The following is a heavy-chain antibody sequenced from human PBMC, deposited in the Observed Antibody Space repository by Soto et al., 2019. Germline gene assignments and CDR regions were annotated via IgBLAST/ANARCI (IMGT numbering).Heavy chain of an antibody. J-gene: IGHJ3*02. CDR1: GFIFSNYG. CDR3: AKESKARVSHMFGM. V-gene: IGHV3-30*18. CDR2: ISHDGKVK. Sequence: QVQLVQSGGGVVQPGRSLRLSCAASGFIFSNYGMHWVRQAPGKGLVWVAVISHDGKVKYYADSVKGRFTISRDNSKNTQYLQMTSIRADDTAVYYCAKESKARVSHMFGMLGQGTMGTGSS. D-gene: IGHD5-18*01.